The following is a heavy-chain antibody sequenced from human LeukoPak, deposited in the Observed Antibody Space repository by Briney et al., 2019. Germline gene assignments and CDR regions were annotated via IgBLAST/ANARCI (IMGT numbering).Heavy chain of an antibody. CDR1: GFALRSDW. V-gene: IGHV3-7*01. D-gene: IGHD3-10*01. Sequence: GGSLRLSCAASGFALRSDWMSWVRQAPGKGLEWVANAKKDGSEKYYVDSVKGRFTISRDNARNSLYLQMNSLRVEDTAVYYCARGAYYYNSGDAFDVWGQGTMVTVS. CDR3: ARGAYYYNSGDAFDV. J-gene: IGHJ3*01. CDR2: AKKDGSEK.